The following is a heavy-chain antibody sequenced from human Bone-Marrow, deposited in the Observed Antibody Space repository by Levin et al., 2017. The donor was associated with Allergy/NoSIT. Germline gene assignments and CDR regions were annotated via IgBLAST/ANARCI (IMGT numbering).Heavy chain of an antibody. J-gene: IGHJ4*02. CDR3: TTDSYYDILTGYLDY. CDR1: GFTFSNAW. CDR2: IKSKTDGGTT. D-gene: IGHD3-9*01. Sequence: GESLKISCAASGFTFSNAWMSWVRQAPGKGLEWVGRIKSKTDGGTTDYAAPVKGRFTISRDDSKNTLYLQMNSLKTEDTAVYYCTTDSYYDILTGYLDYWGQGTLVTVSS. V-gene: IGHV3-15*01.